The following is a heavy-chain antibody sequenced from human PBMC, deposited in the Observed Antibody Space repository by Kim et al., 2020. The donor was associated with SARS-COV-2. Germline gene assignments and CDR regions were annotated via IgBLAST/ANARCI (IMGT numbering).Heavy chain of an antibody. CDR2: IRNKAKSYTT. CDR1: GFTFSDYY. V-gene: IGHV3-72*01. Sequence: GGSLRLSCAASGFTFSDYYMDWVRQAPGKGLEWVGRIRNKAKSYTTEYAASVNGRFTVSRDDSKNSLYLQMDSLKTEDTAVYYSARYGGATQRHFEYWGQGTLVTVSS. D-gene: IGHD1-26*01. J-gene: IGHJ4*02. CDR3: ARYGGATQRHFEY.